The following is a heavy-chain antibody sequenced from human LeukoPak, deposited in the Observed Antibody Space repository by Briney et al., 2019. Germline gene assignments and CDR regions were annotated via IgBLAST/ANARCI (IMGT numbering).Heavy chain of an antibody. CDR2: ISWNSGNI. J-gene: IGHJ4*02. CDR1: GFTFNDYA. CDR3: AKSLAVAGFDY. D-gene: IGHD6-19*01. Sequence: PGGSLRLSCAASGFTFNDYAMHWVRQVPGKGLEWVSGISWNSGNIGYADSVKGRFTISSDTAKNSLYLQMNSLRPEDTALYYCAKSLAVAGFDYWGQGTLVTVSS. V-gene: IGHV3-9*01.